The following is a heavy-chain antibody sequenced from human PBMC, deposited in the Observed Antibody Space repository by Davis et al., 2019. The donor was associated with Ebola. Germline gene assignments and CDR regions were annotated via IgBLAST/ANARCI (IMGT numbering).Heavy chain of an antibody. J-gene: IGHJ4*02. D-gene: IGHD1-26*01. V-gene: IGHV3-48*03. CDR2: ISSSGTAT. Sequence: GGSLRLSCAASGFTFSDYEMNWVRQAPGKGLEWISYISSSGTATIYADSVKGRFTISRDNAKNSLYLQMNSLRAEDTAVYYCARAPLYSGNYVRGYYFDYWGQGTLVTVSS. CDR1: GFTFSDYE. CDR3: ARAPLYSGNYVRGYYFDY.